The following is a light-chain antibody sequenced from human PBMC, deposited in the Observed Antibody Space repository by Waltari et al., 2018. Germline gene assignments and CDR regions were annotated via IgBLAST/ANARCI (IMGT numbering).Light chain of an antibody. CDR3: QSYDTSLSVV. CDR2: VVN. V-gene: IGLV1-40*01. Sequence: QSVLTQPPSVSGAPGQRVTIPRTGGGSNLGGGYDVHWYRQLPGKAPALLIYVVNNRPSGVPDRFFGSLSCTSASLAITGLQAEDEADYYCQSYDTSLSVVFGGGTKLTV. CDR1: GSNLGGGYD. J-gene: IGLJ2*01.